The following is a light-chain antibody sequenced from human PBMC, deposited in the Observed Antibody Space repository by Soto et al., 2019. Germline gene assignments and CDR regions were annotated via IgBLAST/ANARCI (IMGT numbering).Light chain of an antibody. CDR3: QQYNNWPPYS. J-gene: IGKJ2*03. CDR2: SSS. CDR1: QSVTYN. V-gene: IGKV3-15*01. Sequence: ERVMTQSPATLSVSLGERATLSCRASQSVTYNLAWYQQKPGQAPRLLIYSSSTRATGVPVRFSGSGSGTEFTLTISSLQSEDFAVYYCQQYNNWPPYSFGQGTKLEIK.